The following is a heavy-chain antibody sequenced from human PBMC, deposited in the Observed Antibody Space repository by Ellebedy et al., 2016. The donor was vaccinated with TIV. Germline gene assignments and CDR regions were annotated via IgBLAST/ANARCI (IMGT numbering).Heavy chain of an antibody. Sequence: GESLKISCAASGFTFRSYDMHWVRQATGKGLEWVSAIGTAGDTYYPGSVQGRFPISRENAKNSLYLQMNSLRAEDTAVYYGARVRFGDTAVDYWGQGTLVTVSS. V-gene: IGHV3-13*01. CDR3: ARVRFGDTAVDY. CDR2: IGTAGDT. D-gene: IGHD5-18*01. J-gene: IGHJ4*02. CDR1: GFTFRSYD.